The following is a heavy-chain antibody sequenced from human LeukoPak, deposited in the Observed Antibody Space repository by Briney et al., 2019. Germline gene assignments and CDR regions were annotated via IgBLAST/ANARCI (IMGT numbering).Heavy chain of an antibody. CDR2: MNPNSANT. D-gene: IGHD4-23*01. V-gene: IGHV1-8*03. Sequence: ASVKVSCKASGYLFTSYDINWVRQATGQGLEWMGWMNPNSANTAYAQKFQGRVTITRNTSISTAYMELSSLSSEDTAVYYCAGSFVGGGPSDYWGQGTQVTVSS. J-gene: IGHJ4*02. CDR3: AGSFVGGGPSDY. CDR1: GYLFTSYD.